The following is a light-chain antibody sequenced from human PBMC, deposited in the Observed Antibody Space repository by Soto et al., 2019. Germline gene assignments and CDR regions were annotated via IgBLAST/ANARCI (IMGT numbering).Light chain of an antibody. V-gene: IGLV2-14*01. CDR2: EGS. Sequence: QSALTQPASVSGSPGQSITISCTGTSSDVGGYHYVSWYQQHPGKAPKLMIYEGSNRPSGVSNRFSGSKSGNTASLTISGLQAEDEADYYCSSYRSSSTDVFGTGTKLTVL. CDR1: SSDVGGYHY. J-gene: IGLJ1*01. CDR3: SSYRSSSTDV.